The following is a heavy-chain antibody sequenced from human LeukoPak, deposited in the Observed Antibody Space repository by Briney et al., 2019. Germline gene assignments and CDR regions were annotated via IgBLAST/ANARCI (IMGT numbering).Heavy chain of an antibody. J-gene: IGHJ3*02. V-gene: IGHV4-4*07. CDR1: GGSISSYY. D-gene: IGHD3-22*01. Sequence: SSETLSLTCTVSGGSISSYYWSWIRQPAGKGREWIGRIYTSGSTNYNPSLKSRVTMSVDTSKNQFSLKLSSVTAADTAVYYCARDAALYYYDSSGYRTSDAFDIWGQGTMVTVSS. CDR3: ARDAALYYYDSSGYRTSDAFDI. CDR2: IYTSGST.